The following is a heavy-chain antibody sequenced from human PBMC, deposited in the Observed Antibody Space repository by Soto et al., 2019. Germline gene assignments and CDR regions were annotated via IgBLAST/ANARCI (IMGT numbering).Heavy chain of an antibody. CDR3: ARRSPVVTDP. CDR1: GGSISSGGYY. CDR2: IYYSGST. J-gene: IGHJ5*02. Sequence: QVQLQESGPGLVKPSQTLSLTCTVSGGSISSGGYYWSWIRQHPGKGLEWIGYIYYSGSTYYNPPRKSRFPISVDTSKNQFSLQLSSVTAADKAVYYCARRSPVVTDPWGQGTLVTVSS. D-gene: IGHD2-21*02. V-gene: IGHV4-31*03.